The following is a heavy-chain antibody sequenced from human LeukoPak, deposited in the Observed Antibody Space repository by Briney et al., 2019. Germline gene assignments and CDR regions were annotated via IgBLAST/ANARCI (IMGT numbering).Heavy chain of an antibody. CDR3: AREPPGGGFDY. J-gene: IGHJ4*02. Sequence: GGSLILSCTASGFTVSSDYMSWVRQAPGKGLEWVSVVYSGGNTYYADSVKGRFTISRDNSKNTLYLQMSSLRAEDTAVYYCAREPPGGGFDYWGQGTLVTVSS. CDR1: GFTVSSDY. D-gene: IGHD3-16*01. V-gene: IGHV3-66*01. CDR2: VYSGGNT.